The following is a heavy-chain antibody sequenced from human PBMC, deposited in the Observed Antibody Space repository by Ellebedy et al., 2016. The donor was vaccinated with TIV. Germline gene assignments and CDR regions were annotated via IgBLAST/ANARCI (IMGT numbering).Heavy chain of an antibody. CDR3: ARDRGSSGTYYPRLGYYYYMDV. CDR1: GGTFSGYG. J-gene: IGHJ6*03. V-gene: IGHV1-69*13. D-gene: IGHD1-26*01. CDR2: FIPIFRKA. Sequence: SVKVSXXASGGTFSGYGISWVRQAPGQGLEWMGGFIPIFRKANYAQKFQGRVTITADESTSTAYMELSSLRSEDTAVYYCARDRGSSGTYYPRLGYYYYMDVWGKGTTVTVSS.